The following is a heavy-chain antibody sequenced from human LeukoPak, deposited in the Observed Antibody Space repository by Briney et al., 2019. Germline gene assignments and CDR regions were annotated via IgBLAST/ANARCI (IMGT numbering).Heavy chain of an antibody. D-gene: IGHD4-17*01. Sequence: GGSLRLSCAASGFTFSNIAFYWVRQAPGKGLERVSSISDSDSRTNFADSVKGRFTISSDFSKNTLFLQMNGLRADDTAVYYCATSTVTNGFDYWGQGALVTVSS. CDR2: ISDSDSRT. CDR1: GFTFSNIA. J-gene: IGHJ4*02. CDR3: ATSTVTNGFDY. V-gene: IGHV3-23*01.